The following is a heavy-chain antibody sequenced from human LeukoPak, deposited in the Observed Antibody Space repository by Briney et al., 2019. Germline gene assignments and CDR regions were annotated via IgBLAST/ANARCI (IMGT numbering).Heavy chain of an antibody. Sequence: SETLSLTCAVYGGSFSGYYWSWLRQPPGKGLEWIGRIYTSGSTNYNPSLKSRVTMSVDTSKNQFSLKLSSVTAADTAVYYCAKIYCFTSCYVTYYYYYMDVWGKGTTVTVSS. D-gene: IGHD2-2*01. CDR3: AKIYCFTSCYVTYYYYYMDV. J-gene: IGHJ6*03. CDR2: IYTSGST. CDR1: GGSFSGYY. V-gene: IGHV4-59*10.